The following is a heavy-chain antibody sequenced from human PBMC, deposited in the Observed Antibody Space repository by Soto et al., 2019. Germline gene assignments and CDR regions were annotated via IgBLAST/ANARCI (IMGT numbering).Heavy chain of an antibody. J-gene: IGHJ3*01. Sequence: QVQLVQSGAEVRKPGASVNISCWAPGFTFGDNLINWVRQAPGQSLEWMGWINPDNGNTRYSQTCQGSVTISRHSYESIAYVEVTDLTSEDTAVYYCAREILSVGPRANDAFDVWGQGTMVTVSS. CDR2: INPDNGNT. D-gene: IGHD2-8*02. CDR1: GFTFGDNL. V-gene: IGHV1-3*01. CDR3: AREILSVGPRANDAFDV.